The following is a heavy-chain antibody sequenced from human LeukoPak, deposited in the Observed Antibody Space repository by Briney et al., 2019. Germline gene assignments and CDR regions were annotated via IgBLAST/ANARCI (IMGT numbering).Heavy chain of an antibody. Sequence: GGSLRLSCAASGFTFRNYVIHWVRQAPGKGLEWVAVISYDGSNKYYADSVKGRFTISRDNSKNTLYLQMNSLRAEDTAVYYCAKDRSYCSGGSCYDFDYWGQGTLVTVSS. CDR1: GFTFRNYV. J-gene: IGHJ4*02. CDR2: ISYDGSNK. CDR3: AKDRSYCSGGSCYDFDY. V-gene: IGHV3-30*18. D-gene: IGHD2-15*01.